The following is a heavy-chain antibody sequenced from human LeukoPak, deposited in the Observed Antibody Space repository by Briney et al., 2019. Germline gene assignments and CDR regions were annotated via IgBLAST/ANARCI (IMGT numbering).Heavy chain of an antibody. D-gene: IGHD3-9*01. V-gene: IGHV1-2*02. CDR1: GYTFTGYY. CDR3: ARESVEYFDARREDAFDI. CDR2: INPNSGGT. Sequence: GASVKVSCKTSGYTFTGYYMHWVRQAPGQGLEWMGWINPNSGGTNYAQKFQGRVTMTRDTSISTAYMELSSLRSEDTAVYYCARESVEYFDARREDAFDIWGQGTMVTVSS. J-gene: IGHJ3*02.